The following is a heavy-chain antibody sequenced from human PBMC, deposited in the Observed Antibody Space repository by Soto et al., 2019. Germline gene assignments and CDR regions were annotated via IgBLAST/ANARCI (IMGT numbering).Heavy chain of an antibody. V-gene: IGHV3-30*18. D-gene: IGHD2-8*02. J-gene: IGHJ3*02. CDR1: GFIFSTYG. CDR3: AKSWSGSHGAFDM. CDR2: ISYDGSNQ. Sequence: QVQLVESGGGVVQPGRSLRLSCAASGFIFSTYGMHWVRQAPGKGLVWVAVISYDGSNQYYEDSVKGRFTISRDNSKNTLYLQMNSLRVEDTAVYYCAKSWSGSHGAFDMWGEGTMATVSA.